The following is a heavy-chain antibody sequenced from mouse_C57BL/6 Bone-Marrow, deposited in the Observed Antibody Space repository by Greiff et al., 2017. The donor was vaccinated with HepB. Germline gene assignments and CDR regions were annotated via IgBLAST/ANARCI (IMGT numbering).Heavy chain of an antibody. CDR2: ISSGGSYT. CDR3: ARHDLGFDY. CDR1: GFTFSSYG. V-gene: IGHV5-6*01. Sequence: EVKLKESGGDLVKPGGSLKLSCAASGFTFSSYGMSWVRQTPDKRLEWVATISSGGSYTYYPDSVKGRFTISRDNAKNTLYLQMSSLKSEDTAMYYCARHDLGFDYWGQGTTLTVSS. J-gene: IGHJ2*01. D-gene: IGHD4-1*01.